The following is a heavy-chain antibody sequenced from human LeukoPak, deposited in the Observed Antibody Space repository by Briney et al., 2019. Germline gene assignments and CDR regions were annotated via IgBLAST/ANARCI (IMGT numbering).Heavy chain of an antibody. CDR2: ISWNSGSI. V-gene: IGHV3-9*01. CDR3: ARYDGRGLKNYDVGEGAFDI. D-gene: IGHD4-23*01. J-gene: IGHJ3*02. CDR1: GFTFDDYA. Sequence: GRSLRLSCAASGFTFDDYAMHWVRQAPGKGLEWVSGISWNSGSIGYADSVKGRFTISRDNAKNSLYLQMNSLRAEDTALYYCARYDGRGLKNYDVGEGAFDIWGQGTMVTVSS.